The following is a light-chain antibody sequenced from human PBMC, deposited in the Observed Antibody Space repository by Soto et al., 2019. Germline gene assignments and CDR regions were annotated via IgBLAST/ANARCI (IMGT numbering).Light chain of an antibody. CDR2: DAS. V-gene: IGKV3-11*01. J-gene: IGKJ1*01. CDR3: QQYDSSWT. Sequence: EIVLTQPPATLSLSPGERATLSCRASQSVSSYLAWYQQKPGQAPRLLIYDASNRATGIPARFSGSGSGTDFTLTISRLEPEDFAVYYCQQYDSSWTFGQGTKVDI. CDR1: QSVSSY.